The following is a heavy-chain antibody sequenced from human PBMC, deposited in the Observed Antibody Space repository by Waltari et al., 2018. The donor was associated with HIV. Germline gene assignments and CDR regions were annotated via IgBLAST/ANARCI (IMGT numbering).Heavy chain of an antibody. CDR2: IKSKTDGETT. V-gene: IGHV3-15*01. CDR3: TTGHRGVPHSMDV. J-gene: IGHJ6*02. D-gene: IGHD3-10*01. Sequence: EVRLVESGGGLVRPGGSLRRSCSALGFPFSSSWLRWVRQGPGKGLEWIGRIKSKTDGETTDYAAPVKGRFTVSRDDSRNTLYLQMNSLKTEDTAVYYCTTGHRGVPHSMDVWGQGTTVTVSS. CDR1: GFPFSSSW.